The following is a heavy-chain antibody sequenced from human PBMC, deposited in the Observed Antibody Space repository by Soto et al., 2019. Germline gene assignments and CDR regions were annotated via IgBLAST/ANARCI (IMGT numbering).Heavy chain of an antibody. V-gene: IGHV3-33*01. CDR1: GFTFSSYG. D-gene: IGHD1-26*01. CDR3: ARGSGSYNLDI. CDR2: IWYDGSNK. J-gene: IGHJ3*02. Sequence: QVQLVESGGGVVQPGRSLRLSCAASGFTFSSYGMHWVRQVPGKGLEWVALIWYDGSNKYYADSVKGRFTISRDNSKNTLNLQMNSLRAEDTAVYYCARGSGSYNLDIWGQGTLVTVSS.